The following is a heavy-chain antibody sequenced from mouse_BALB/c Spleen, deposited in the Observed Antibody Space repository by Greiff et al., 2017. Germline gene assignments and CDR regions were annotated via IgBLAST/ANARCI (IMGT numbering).Heavy chain of an antibody. CDR3: ARGDYRYEDCFAY. CDR1: GFTFSSYA. CDR2: ISSGGST. D-gene: IGHD2-14*01. J-gene: IGHJ3*01. Sequence: EVKLVESGGGLVKPGGSLKLSCAASGFTFSSYAMSWVRQTPEKRLEWVASISSGGSTYYPDSVKGRFTISRDNARNILYLQMSSLRSEDTAMYYCARGDYRYEDCFAYWGQGTLVTVSA. V-gene: IGHV5-6-5*01.